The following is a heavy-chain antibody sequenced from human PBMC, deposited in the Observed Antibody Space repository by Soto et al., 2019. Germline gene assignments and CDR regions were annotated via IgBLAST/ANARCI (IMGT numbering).Heavy chain of an antibody. J-gene: IGHJ6*02. Sequence: SVKVSCKASGGTFSSYAISWVRQAPGQGLEWMGGIIPIFGTANYAQKFQGRVTITADESTSTAYMELSSLRSEDTAVYYCARIGFVVVPAGGMDVWGQGTTVTVSS. V-gene: IGHV1-69*13. CDR2: IIPIFGTA. D-gene: IGHD2-2*01. CDR1: GGTFSSYA. CDR3: ARIGFVVVPAGGMDV.